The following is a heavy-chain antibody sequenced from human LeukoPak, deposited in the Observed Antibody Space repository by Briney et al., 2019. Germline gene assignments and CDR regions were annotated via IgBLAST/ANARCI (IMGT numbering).Heavy chain of an antibody. CDR3: AKGPKYDFWSGTRDYYFDY. V-gene: IGHV3-23*01. D-gene: IGHD3-3*01. J-gene: IGHJ4*02. Sequence: PGGSLRLSCAASGFIFSSYETNWVRQAPGRGLEWVSAISGSGGSTYYADSVKGRLTISRDNSRNTLYLQINSLRAEDTAVYYCAKGPKYDFWSGTRDYYFDYWGQGTLVTVPS. CDR2: ISGSGGST. CDR1: GFIFSSYE.